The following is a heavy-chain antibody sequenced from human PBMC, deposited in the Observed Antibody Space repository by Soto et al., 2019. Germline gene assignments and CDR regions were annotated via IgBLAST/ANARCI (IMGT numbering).Heavy chain of an antibody. CDR3: TTRQLVIAAAGDWYFDL. J-gene: IGHJ2*01. V-gene: IGHV3-15*07. CDR2: IKRKTDGGTT. CDR1: GFTFSNAW. D-gene: IGHD6-13*01. Sequence: EVQLVESGGGLVKPGGSLRLSCAASGFTFSNAWMNWVRQAPGKGLAWVGRIKRKTDGGTTDYAAPVKGRFTISRDDSKNTLYLQMNSLKTEDTAVYYCTTRQLVIAAAGDWYFDLWGRGTLVTVSS.